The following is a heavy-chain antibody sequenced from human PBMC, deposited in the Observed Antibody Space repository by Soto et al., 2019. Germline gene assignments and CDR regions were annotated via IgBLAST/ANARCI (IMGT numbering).Heavy chain of an antibody. D-gene: IGHD2-8*01. CDR3: ARAGDDCGTVVCYMIYY. CDR2: INTGNGNT. J-gene: IGHJ4*02. Sequence: ASVKVSCKASGYTFSSYAMHWVRQAPGQRPEWMGWINTGNGNTKYSENFQGRATMTRDTSARTAYMELSSLRSEETAVYYCARAGDDCGTVVCYMIYYWGQGTQVTVSS. V-gene: IGHV1-3*04. CDR1: GYTFSSYA.